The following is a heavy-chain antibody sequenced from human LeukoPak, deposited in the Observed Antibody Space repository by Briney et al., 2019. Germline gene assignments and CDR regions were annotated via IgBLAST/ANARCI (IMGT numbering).Heavy chain of an antibody. Sequence: ASVKVSCKASGYTLTSYYMHWVRQAPGQVLEWMGIINPSGGSTSYAQKFQGRVTMTRDTSTSTVYMELSSLRSEDTAVYYCAIVYFGYRGYDPDYWGQGTLVTVSS. V-gene: IGHV1-46*01. CDR2: INPSGGST. D-gene: IGHD5-12*01. CDR1: GYTLTSYY. J-gene: IGHJ4*02. CDR3: AIVYFGYRGYDPDY.